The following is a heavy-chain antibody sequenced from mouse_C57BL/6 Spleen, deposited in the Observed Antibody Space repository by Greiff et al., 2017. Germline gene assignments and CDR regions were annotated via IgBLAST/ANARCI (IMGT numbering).Heavy chain of an antibody. CDR3: ARKGDSSGHFDY. CDR2: IDPSDSYT. CDR1: GYTFTSYW. D-gene: IGHD3-2*02. V-gene: IGHV1-69*01. Sequence: QVQLQQPGAELVMPGASVKLSCKASGYTFTSYWMHWVKQRPGQGLEWIGEIDPSDSYTNYNQKFTGKSTLTVDKSSSTAYMQLSSLTSEDSAVYYCARKGDSSGHFDYWGQGTTLTVSS. J-gene: IGHJ2*01.